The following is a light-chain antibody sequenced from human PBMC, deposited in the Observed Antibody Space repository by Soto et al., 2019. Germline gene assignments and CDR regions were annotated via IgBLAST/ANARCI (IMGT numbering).Light chain of an antibody. CDR3: SSYAGSNRLL. CDR2: EVY. Sequence: QSALTQPPSASGSPGQSVTISCTGTSSDYVSWYQQHPGQAPKLIIYEVYNRPSRVPDRFSGSKSGNTASLTVSGLQAEDEADYYCSSYAGSNRLLFGGGTKVTVL. J-gene: IGLJ2*01. V-gene: IGLV2-8*01. CDR1: SSDY.